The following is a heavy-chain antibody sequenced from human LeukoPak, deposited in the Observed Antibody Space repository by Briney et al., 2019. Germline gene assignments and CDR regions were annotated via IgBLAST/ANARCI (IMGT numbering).Heavy chain of an antibody. CDR1: GGSINSYY. V-gene: IGHV4-59*04. Sequence: KASETLSLTCTVSGGSINSYYWSWIRQPPGKGLEWIGYIYYSGSTYYNPSLKSRVTISVDTSKNQFSLKLSSVTAADTAVYYCASSAGIAAGWGQGTLVTVSS. CDR2: IYYSGST. J-gene: IGHJ4*02. D-gene: IGHD6-13*01. CDR3: ASSAGIAAG.